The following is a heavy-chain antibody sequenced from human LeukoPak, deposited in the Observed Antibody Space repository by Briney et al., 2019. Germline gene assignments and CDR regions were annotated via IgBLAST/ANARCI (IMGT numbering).Heavy chain of an antibody. CDR1: GFTFSSYS. CDR2: ISSSSSYI. Sequence: PGGSLRLSCAASGFTFSSYSMNWVRQAPGKGLEWVSSISSSSSYIYYADSVKGRFTISRDNAKNSLYLQMNSLRAEDTAVYYCAGLEWLRLHYFDYWGQGTLVTVSS. J-gene: IGHJ4*02. CDR3: AGLEWLRLHYFDY. D-gene: IGHD5-12*01. V-gene: IGHV3-21*01.